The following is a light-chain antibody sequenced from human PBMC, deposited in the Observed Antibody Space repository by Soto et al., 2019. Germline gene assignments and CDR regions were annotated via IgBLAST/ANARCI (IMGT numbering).Light chain of an antibody. CDR3: SSYSSSSTL. Sequence: QSALTQPASVSGSPGQSITISCIGTSSDIGGYSYVSWYQQHPGKAPKLLIYDVSNRPSGVSTRFSGSKSGNTASLTISGLQAEDEADYYCSSYSSSSTLFGGGTKLTVL. CDR2: DVS. J-gene: IGLJ2*01. CDR1: SSDIGGYSY. V-gene: IGLV2-14*01.